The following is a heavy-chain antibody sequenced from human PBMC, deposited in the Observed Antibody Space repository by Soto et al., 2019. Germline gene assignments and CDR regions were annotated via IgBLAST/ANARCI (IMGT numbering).Heavy chain of an antibody. CDR2: ISHTGET. Sequence: QLRLQESGPGLVKPSGTLSLTCTVSGDSVTSDDSYWGWIRRPPGQGLEWIGTISHTGETFYNPTLNSPLTMSLDASKIQFSLKLASMTAADAGVFFCARQMRVPIPHFGRLSPVTFWGQGILVTVSS. CDR3: ARQMRVPIPHFGRLSPVTF. CDR1: GDSVTSDDSY. J-gene: IGHJ4*02. V-gene: IGHV4-39*01. D-gene: IGHD3-9*01.